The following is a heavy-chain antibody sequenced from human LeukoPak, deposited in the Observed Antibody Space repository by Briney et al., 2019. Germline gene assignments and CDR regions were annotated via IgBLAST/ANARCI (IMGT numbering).Heavy chain of an antibody. V-gene: IGHV5-51*01. D-gene: IGHD1-14*01. CDR1: GSRFTSYW. J-gene: IGHJ2*01. CDR3: ARRKDWYFDL. Sequence: AEPLQISSQGSGSRFTSYWIGWVRQVPGQGLEWLGIIYPGDSNTRYSPSLQGQVTISADDSINTAYLQWRSLTASDTAIYYCARRKDWYFDLWGPGTLVTVSS. CDR2: IYPGDSNT.